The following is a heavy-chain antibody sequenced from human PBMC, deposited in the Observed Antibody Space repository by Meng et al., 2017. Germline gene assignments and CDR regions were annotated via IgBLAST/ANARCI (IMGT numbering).Heavy chain of an antibody. J-gene: IGHJ4*02. CDR1: GYTFTSYG. D-gene: IGHD3-9*01. V-gene: IGHV1-18*01. CDR3: ARDGLRYFDWSNSPFDY. Sequence: ASVKVSCKASGYTFTSYGISWVRQAPGQGLEWMGWISAYNGNTNYAQKLQGRVTMTTDTSTSTAYMDLRSLRSDDTAVYYCARDGLRYFDWSNSPFDYWGQGRLVTVAS. CDR2: ISAYNGNT.